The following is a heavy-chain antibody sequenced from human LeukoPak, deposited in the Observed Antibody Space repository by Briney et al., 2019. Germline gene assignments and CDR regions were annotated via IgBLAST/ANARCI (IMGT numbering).Heavy chain of an antibody. CDR3: AKDRLRQQLGEWKNYFDY. V-gene: IGHV3-23*01. D-gene: IGHD6-13*01. CDR1: GFTFSSYA. CDR2: ISGSGGST. Sequence: GGSLRLSCAASGFTFSSYAMSWVRQAPGKGLEWVSAISGSGGSTYYADSVKGRFTISRDNSKNTLYLQMNSLRAEDTAVYYCAKDRLRQQLGEWKNYFDYWGQGTLVTVSS. J-gene: IGHJ4*02.